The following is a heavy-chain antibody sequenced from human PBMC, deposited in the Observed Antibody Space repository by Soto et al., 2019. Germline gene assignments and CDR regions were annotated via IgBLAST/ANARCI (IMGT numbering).Heavy chain of an antibody. J-gene: IGHJ4*02. V-gene: IGHV4-30-2*01. CDR2: IYHSGST. D-gene: IGHD6-19*01. CDR1: GGSISSGGYY. Sequence: SETLSHTYTVSGGSISSGGYYWSWIRKHPGNGLEWIGYIYHSGSTYYNPSLKSRVTISVDRSKNQFSLKLSSVTAADTAVYYCARLYSSDWYLDYWGQGTLVTVSS. CDR3: ARLYSSDWYLDY.